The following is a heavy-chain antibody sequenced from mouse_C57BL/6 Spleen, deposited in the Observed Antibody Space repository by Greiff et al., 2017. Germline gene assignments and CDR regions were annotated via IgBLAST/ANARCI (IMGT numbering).Heavy chain of an antibody. CDR3: ARRYYGHWYFDV. V-gene: IGHV7-1*01. Sequence: EVKLVESGGGLVQSGRSLRLSCATSGFTFSDFYMEWVRQAPGKGLEWIAASRNKANDYTTEYSASVKGRFIVSRDTSQSILYLQMNALRAEDTAIYYCARRYYGHWYFDVWGTGTTVTVSS. J-gene: IGHJ1*03. D-gene: IGHD1-1*01. CDR2: SRNKANDYTT. CDR1: GFTFSDFY.